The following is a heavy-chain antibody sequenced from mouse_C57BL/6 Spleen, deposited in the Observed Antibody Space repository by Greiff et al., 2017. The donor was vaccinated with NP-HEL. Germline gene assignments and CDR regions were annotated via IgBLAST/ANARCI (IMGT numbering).Heavy chain of an antibody. D-gene: IGHD1-1*01. Sequence: VQLQQSGPELVKPGASVKISCKASGYSFTDYNMNWVKQSNGKSLEWIGVINPNYGTTSYNQKFKGKATLTVDQSSSTAYMQLNSLTSADSAVYYCAKNYYGSSYENFDYWGQGTTLTVSS. J-gene: IGHJ2*01. V-gene: IGHV1-39*01. CDR2: INPNYGTT. CDR1: GYSFTDYN. CDR3: AKNYYGSSYENFDY.